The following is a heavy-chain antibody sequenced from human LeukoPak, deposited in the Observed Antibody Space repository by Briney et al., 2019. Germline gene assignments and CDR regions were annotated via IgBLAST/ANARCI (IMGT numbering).Heavy chain of an antibody. Sequence: GGSLRLSCAASGFTFSSYGMHWVRQAPGKGLEWVAVISYDGSNKYYADSVKGRFTISRDNYKNTLYLQMNSLRAEDTAVYYCARASYSSSWYAHYQYYYMDVWGKGITVTVSS. CDR1: GFTFSSYG. D-gene: IGHD6-13*01. V-gene: IGHV3-30*03. CDR2: ISYDGSNK. CDR3: ARASYSSSWYAHYQYYYMDV. J-gene: IGHJ6*03.